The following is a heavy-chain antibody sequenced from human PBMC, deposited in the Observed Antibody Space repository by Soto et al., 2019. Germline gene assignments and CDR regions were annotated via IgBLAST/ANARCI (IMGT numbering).Heavy chain of an antibody. CDR3: ARDRYGHYDHDL. V-gene: IGHV3-48*04. Sequence: EVQLVESGGDLVQPGRSLRLSCAASGFTFSSHSMNWVRQAPGKGLEWVSYISSSGITIYYADSVKGRFTISRDNAENSLILQMNSLRAEDTAIYFCARDRYGHYDHDLWGQGTLVTVSS. CDR1: GFTFSSHS. CDR2: ISSSGITI. D-gene: IGHD3-9*01. J-gene: IGHJ5*02.